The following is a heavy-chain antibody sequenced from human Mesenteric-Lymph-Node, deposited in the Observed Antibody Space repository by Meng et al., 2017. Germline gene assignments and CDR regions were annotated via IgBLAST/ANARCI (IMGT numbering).Heavy chain of an antibody. Sequence: QVQLMQSGAEVKNPGASVKVSCKASGYTFTSYDIHWVRQATGQGLEWMGWMNVNSGNTRYAQKFQGRVTMTRDISKSTAYMDLTNLRSDDTAVYYCARIDGIVGAKFWGQGTLVTVSS. J-gene: IGHJ4*02. D-gene: IGHD1-26*01. CDR2: MNVNSGNT. CDR3: ARIDGIVGAKF. CDR1: GYTFTSYD. V-gene: IGHV1-8*01.